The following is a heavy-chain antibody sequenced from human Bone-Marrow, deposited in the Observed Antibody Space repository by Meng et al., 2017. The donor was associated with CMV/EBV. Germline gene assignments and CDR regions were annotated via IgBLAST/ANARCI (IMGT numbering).Heavy chain of an antibody. J-gene: IGHJ6*02. V-gene: IGHV1-46*01. Sequence: ASVKVSCKASGYTFTSFHMHWVRQAPGQGLEWMGIINPSGGRTSYAQKFQGRVTVTRDTSTSTVYMDLSSLRSEDTAVYYCARDGPTRNADFWPRYGMDVWGQGTTVTVSS. D-gene: IGHD3-3*01. CDR3: ARDGPTRNADFWPRYGMDV. CDR1: GYTFTSFH. CDR2: INPSGGRT.